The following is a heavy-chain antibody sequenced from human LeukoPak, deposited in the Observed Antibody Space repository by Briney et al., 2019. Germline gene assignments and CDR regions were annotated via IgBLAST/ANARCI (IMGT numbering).Heavy chain of an antibody. CDR1: GFSISSYD. J-gene: IGHJ4*02. D-gene: IGHD6-13*01. CDR2: ISGSDGST. Sequence: GGSLRLSCVASGFSISSYDMSWVRQAPGKGLEWVLGISGSDGSTNYAESVKGRFTSSSDTSKNTLYLQVTSLRAEDTAVYYCAIVDSSSWSHWGQGILVTVSS. V-gene: IGHV3-23*01. CDR3: AIVDSSSWSH.